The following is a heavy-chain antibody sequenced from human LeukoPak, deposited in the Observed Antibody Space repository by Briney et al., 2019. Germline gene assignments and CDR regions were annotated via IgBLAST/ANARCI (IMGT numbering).Heavy chain of an antibody. Sequence: GGSLRLSCAASGFTFSSFGMDWVRQAPGEGLEWVSYISDSSSLTYYADSVKGRFTISRDNAKNSLSLQLNSLRDEDTAVYFCAKVIRGGYGMDVWGQGTTVTVSS. CDR3: AKVIRGGYGMDV. D-gene: IGHD3-10*01. V-gene: IGHV3-48*02. CDR2: ISDSSSLT. J-gene: IGHJ6*02. CDR1: GFTFSSFG.